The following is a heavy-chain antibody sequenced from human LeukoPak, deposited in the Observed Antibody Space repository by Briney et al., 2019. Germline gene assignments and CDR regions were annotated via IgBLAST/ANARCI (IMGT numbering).Heavy chain of an antibody. D-gene: IGHD3-16*01. Sequence: PSETLSLTCTVSGGSISSSSYYWGWIRQPPGKGLEWIGYIYYSAGTSYNPSLKSRVTLSVDTSKNQFSLKLNSVTAADTAVYYCARVGGVPLGAFDIWAQGTMVTVSS. CDR2: IYYSAGT. J-gene: IGHJ3*02. CDR1: GGSISSSSYY. V-gene: IGHV4-61*05. CDR3: ARVGGVPLGAFDI.